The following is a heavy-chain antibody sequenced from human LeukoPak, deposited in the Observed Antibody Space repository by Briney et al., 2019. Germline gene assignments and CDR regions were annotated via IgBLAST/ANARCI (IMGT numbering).Heavy chain of an antibody. CDR1: GGSISSGGYS. CDR2: IYHSGST. CDR3: ARGTQTGADAFDI. Sequence: SETLSLTCAVSGGSISSGGYSWSWIRQPPGKGLEWIGYIYHSGSTYYNPSLKSRVTISVDRSKNQFSLKLSSVTAADTAVYFCARGTQTGADAFDIWGQGTVVTVSS. D-gene: IGHD1-14*01. J-gene: IGHJ3*02. V-gene: IGHV4-30-2*01.